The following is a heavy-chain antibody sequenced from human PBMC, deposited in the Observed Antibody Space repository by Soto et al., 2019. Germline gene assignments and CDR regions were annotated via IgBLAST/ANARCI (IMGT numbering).Heavy chain of an antibody. J-gene: IGHJ4*02. CDR2: ISWDGGST. Sequence: VGSLRLSCAASGFTFDDYTMHWVRQAPGKGLEWVSLISWDGGSTYYADSVKGRFTISRDNTKNSLYVQMNSLRTEDTALYYCAKGDGASYCSSSSCSIDYWGQGTLVTVSS. CDR1: GFTFDDYT. V-gene: IGHV3-43*01. D-gene: IGHD2-2*01. CDR3: AKGDGASYCSSSSCSIDY.